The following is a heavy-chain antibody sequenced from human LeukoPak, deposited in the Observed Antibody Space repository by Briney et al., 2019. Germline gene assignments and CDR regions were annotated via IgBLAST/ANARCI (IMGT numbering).Heavy chain of an antibody. CDR2: IYYTGSTT. J-gene: IGHJ4*02. D-gene: IGHD2-2*01. Sequence: SETLSLTCTVSGGSISSYYWSWIRQPPGKGLEWIGYIYYTGSTTNYNPSLKSRVTISVDTSKNQFSLTLSSVTAADTAVYYCARDVDCSSTSCYVGQLDYWGQGTLVTVSS. V-gene: IGHV4-59*01. CDR1: GGSISSYY. CDR3: ARDVDCSSTSCYVGQLDY.